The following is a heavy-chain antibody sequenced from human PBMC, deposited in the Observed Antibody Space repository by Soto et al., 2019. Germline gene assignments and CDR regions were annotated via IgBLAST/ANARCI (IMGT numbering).Heavy chain of an antibody. Sequence: SETLSLTCTVSGGSISSSSYYWGWIRQPPGKGLEWTGSIYYSGSTYYNPSLKSRVTISVDTSKNQFSLKLSSVTAADTAVYYCARQAYYDILTGYSGYYYYYGMDVWGQGTTVTVS. CDR2: IYYSGST. CDR1: GGSISSSSYY. CDR3: ARQAYYDILTGYSGYYYYYGMDV. D-gene: IGHD3-9*01. V-gene: IGHV4-39*01. J-gene: IGHJ6*02.